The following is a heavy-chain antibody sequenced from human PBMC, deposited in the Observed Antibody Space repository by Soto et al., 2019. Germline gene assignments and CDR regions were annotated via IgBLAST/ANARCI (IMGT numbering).Heavy chain of an antibody. J-gene: IGHJ6*03. V-gene: IGHV1-46*03. CDR2: INPSGGST. CDR3: ARGTGTAAACYDYYMVV. CDR1: GYTFTSYY. D-gene: IGHD6-13*01. Sequence: QVQLVQSGAEVKKPGASVKVSCKASGYTFTSYYMHWVRQAPGQGLARMGMINPSGGSTDYAQKFQGRVTMTRDTATSTVYMALSSLRSEDTAVYYCARGTGTAAACYDYYMVVWGQGTTVTVSS.